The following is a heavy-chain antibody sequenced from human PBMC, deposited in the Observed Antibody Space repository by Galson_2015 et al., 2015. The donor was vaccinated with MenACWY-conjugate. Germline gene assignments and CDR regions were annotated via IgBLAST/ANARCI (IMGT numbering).Heavy chain of an antibody. V-gene: IGHV3-66*01. Sequence: SLRLSCAASGFNVSKNYMSWVRQAPGKGLEWVSLIYGGGSTSYADSVKGRFTISRDNSNNTLYLQMNSLRAEDTAVYYCARVDGDYVPIDYWGQGTLVTVSS. D-gene: IGHD4-17*01. CDR3: ARVDGDYVPIDY. CDR2: IYGGGST. CDR1: GFNVSKNY. J-gene: IGHJ4*02.